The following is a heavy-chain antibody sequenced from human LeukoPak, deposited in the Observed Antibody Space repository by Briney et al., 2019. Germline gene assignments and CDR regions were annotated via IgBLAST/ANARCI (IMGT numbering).Heavy chain of an antibody. CDR2: IGTHIGNT. J-gene: IGHJ4*02. CDR3: ARDLLPMTKAGVVND. CDR1: GYTFISYG. Sequence: ASVKVSCKASGYTFISYGITWVRQAPGQGLEWMGWIGTHIGNTKYAQKLQGRVTMTTDTSTSTAYMELSSLTSDDTAVYYCARDLLPMTKAGVVNDWGQGSLVIVSA. D-gene: IGHD3-3*01. V-gene: IGHV1-18*01.